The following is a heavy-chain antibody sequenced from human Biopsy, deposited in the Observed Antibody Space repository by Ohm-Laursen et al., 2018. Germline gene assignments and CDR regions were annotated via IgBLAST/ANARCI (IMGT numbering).Heavy chain of an antibody. Sequence: ASVTVSCKASGYTFSLYHIHWVRQAPGHGLEWMGWIDPDSGRTRFGQNFQGRITMTSDTSTGTAYLELTRLRSDDTAVYYCARDPYCSGGNCYSPLDHWGQGTLVTVSA. CDR2: IDPDSGRT. V-gene: IGHV1-2*02. J-gene: IGHJ4*02. D-gene: IGHD2-15*01. CDR3: ARDPYCSGGNCYSPLDH. CDR1: GYTFSLYH.